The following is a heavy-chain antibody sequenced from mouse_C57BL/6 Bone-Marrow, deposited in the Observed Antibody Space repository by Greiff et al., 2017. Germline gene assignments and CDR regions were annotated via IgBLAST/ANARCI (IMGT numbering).Heavy chain of an antibody. V-gene: IGHV1-22*01. CDR1: GYTFTDYN. CDR2: INPNNGGT. CDR3: ARGYYYAYYFDY. J-gene: IGHJ2*01. Sequence: VQLQQSGPELVKPGASVKMSCKASGYTFTDYNMHWVKQSHGKSLEWIGYINPNNGGTSSNQKFKGKATLTVNKSSSTAYMELRSLTSEDSAVYYCARGYYYAYYFDYWGQGTTLTVSS. D-gene: IGHD1-1*01.